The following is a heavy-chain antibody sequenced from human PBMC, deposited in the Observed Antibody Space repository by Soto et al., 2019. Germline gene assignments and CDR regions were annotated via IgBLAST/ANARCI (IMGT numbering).Heavy chain of an antibody. CDR3: ARELRTTSSFDY. J-gene: IGHJ4*02. Sequence: QVQVVEYGGGVVQPGRSLRLSCAASGFTFSNYAMHWVRQAPGKGLEWVAVISYDGGTKYYADSVKGRFTISRDTSKNTMYMQMNSLRAEDTAVYYCARELRTTSSFDYWGQGTLVTVSS. D-gene: IGHD1-1*01. CDR1: GFTFSNYA. CDR2: ISYDGGTK. V-gene: IGHV3-30-3*01.